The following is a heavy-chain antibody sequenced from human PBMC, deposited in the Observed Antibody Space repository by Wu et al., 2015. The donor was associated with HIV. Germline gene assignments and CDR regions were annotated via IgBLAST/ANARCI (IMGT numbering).Heavy chain of an antibody. V-gene: IGHV1-69*05. Sequence: QVQLVQSGAEVKKPGSSVKVSCKASGGTFSNYAINWVRQAPGQGLEWMGGIIPIFGTANYAQKFQGRVTITTDESTGTAYMELSSLRSGDTAVYYCARGGLITMIVVPGDAFDIWGQGTMVTVSS. CDR2: IIPIFGTA. D-gene: IGHD3-22*01. CDR3: ARGGLITMIVVPGDAFDI. CDR1: GGTFSNYA. J-gene: IGHJ3*02.